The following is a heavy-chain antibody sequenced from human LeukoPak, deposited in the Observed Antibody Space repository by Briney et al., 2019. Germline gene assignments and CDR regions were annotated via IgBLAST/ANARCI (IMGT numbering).Heavy chain of an antibody. D-gene: IGHD4-17*01. CDR3: ARGSVNDAFDI. CDR1: GGSISSGGYP. Sequence: PSQTLSLTCAVSGGSISSGGYPWSWIRQPPGKGLEWIGYIYHSGSTYYNPSLKSRVTISVDRSKNQFSLKLSSVTAADTAVYYCARGSVNDAFDIWGQGTMVTVSS. CDR2: IYHSGST. J-gene: IGHJ3*02. V-gene: IGHV4-30-2*01.